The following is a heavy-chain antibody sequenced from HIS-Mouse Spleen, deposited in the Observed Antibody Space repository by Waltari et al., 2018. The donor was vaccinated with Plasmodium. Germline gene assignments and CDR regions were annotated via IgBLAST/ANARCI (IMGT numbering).Heavy chain of an antibody. D-gene: IGHD6-13*01. V-gene: IGHV1-2*02. CDR2: INPNRGGT. Sequence: QVQLVQSGAEVKKPGASVKVSCKASGYTFTGYYMHWVRQAPGQGLEWMGGINPNRGGTKYAQKFQGRVTMTRDTSISTAYMELSRLRSDDTAVYYCARVLGYKAAAGTFVEYFQHWGQGTLVTVSS. J-gene: IGHJ1*01. CDR1: GYTFTGYY. CDR3: ARVLGYKAAAGTFVEYFQH.